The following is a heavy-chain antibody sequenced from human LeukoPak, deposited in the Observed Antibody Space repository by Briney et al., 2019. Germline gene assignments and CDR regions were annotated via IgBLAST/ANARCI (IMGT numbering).Heavy chain of an antibody. CDR2: ISGSGGST. J-gene: IGHJ4*02. CDR3: AKGHDYGDYVDFDY. V-gene: IGHV3-23*01. Sequence: GGSLRLSCAASGFTVSSNYMSWVRQAPGKGLEWVSAISGSGGSTYYADSVKGRFTISRDNSKNTLYLQMNSLRAEDTAVYYCAKGHDYGDYVDFDYWGQGTQVTVSS. CDR1: GFTVSSNY. D-gene: IGHD4-17*01.